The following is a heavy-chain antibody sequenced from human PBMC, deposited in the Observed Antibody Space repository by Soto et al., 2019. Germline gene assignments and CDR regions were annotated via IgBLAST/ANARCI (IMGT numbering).Heavy chain of an antibody. CDR3: ARTYIVVVPAATRNWFDP. D-gene: IGHD2-2*01. J-gene: IGHJ5*02. CDR1: GGTFSSYA. CDR2: IIPIFSTA. Sequence: SVKVSCKASGGTFSSYAISWVRQAPGQGLEWMGGIIPIFSTANYAQKFQGRVTITADESTSTAYMELSSLRSEDTAVYYCARTYIVVVPAATRNWFDPWGQGTLVTVSS. V-gene: IGHV1-69*13.